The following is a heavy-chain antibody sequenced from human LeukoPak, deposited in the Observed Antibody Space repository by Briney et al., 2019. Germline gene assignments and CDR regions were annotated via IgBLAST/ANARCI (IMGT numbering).Heavy chain of an antibody. CDR2: ISSSSTHI. CDR1: GFTFSSYS. J-gene: IGHJ4*02. V-gene: IGHV3-21*01. Sequence: GGSLRLSCAGSGFTFSSYSMNWVRQAPGKGLEWVSSISSSSTHIYYADSVKGRFTISRDNAKNSLYLQMNSLRAEDTAVYYCARTYYDILTGYNPYFDYWGQGILVTVSS. CDR3: ARTYYDILTGYNPYFDY. D-gene: IGHD3-9*01.